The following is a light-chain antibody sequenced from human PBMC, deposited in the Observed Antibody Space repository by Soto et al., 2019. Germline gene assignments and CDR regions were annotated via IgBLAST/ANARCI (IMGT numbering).Light chain of an antibody. CDR3: QQYGSSPFT. CDR2: GAS. Sequence: EIVLTQSPGTLSLSPREIATLSCRASQSIFNNYLAWYQQNPGQAPRLLVYGASFRATGIPDRFSGSGSGTDFTLTISRLEPEDCAVYYCQQYGSSPFTFGEGTRLEIK. CDR1: QSIFNNY. J-gene: IGKJ2*01. V-gene: IGKV3-20*01.